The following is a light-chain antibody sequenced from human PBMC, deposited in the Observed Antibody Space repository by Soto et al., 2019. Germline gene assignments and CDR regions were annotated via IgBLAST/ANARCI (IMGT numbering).Light chain of an antibody. Sequence: QSVLTQPPPESGAPGQTVTILCHGNSSNIGAGYDVHWYQQLPGGGYKLLIYTNSSRPSGVPDRVSGSQSGTSASLAIPGLQPGDEADYYGQSYDNRLSAYVFGTGTKVTVL. CDR2: TNS. CDR3: QSYDNRLSAYV. J-gene: IGLJ1*01. V-gene: IGLV1-40*01. CDR1: SSNIGAGYD.